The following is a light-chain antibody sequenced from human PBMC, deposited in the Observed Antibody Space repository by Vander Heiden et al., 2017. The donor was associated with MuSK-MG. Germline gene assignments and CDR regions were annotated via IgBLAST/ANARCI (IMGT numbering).Light chain of an antibody. CDR3: QQDYSTLL. CDR1: QGNSSY. Sequence: IRLTQSSVSLSASVGDRVTIACWARQGNSSYVAWYQQKPAKAPKRFIYYASSLQSGGPSRFSGRGSGKDYTLTSSRLQPEDFATYYCQQDYSTLLFGQGTRLEIK. V-gene: IGKV1D-43*01. J-gene: IGKJ5*01. CDR2: YAS.